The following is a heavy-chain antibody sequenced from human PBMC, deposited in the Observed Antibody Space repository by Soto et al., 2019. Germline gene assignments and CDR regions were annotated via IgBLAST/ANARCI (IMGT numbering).Heavy chain of an antibody. Sequence: TLSLTCTVSGDSVSSSSYYWGWIRQPPGRGLEWIASVYYTGNSFYNPSLKSRVALSVDISKNQFSLRLRSLTASDTAVYYCASEVSSTKGMDVWGQGTTVTVSS. CDR3: ASEVSSTKGMDV. CDR2: VYYTGNS. J-gene: IGHJ6*02. CDR1: GDSVSSSSYY. D-gene: IGHD2-2*01. V-gene: IGHV4-39*01.